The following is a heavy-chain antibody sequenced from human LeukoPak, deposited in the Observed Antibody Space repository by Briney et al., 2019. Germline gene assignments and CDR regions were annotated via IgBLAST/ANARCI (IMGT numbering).Heavy chain of an antibody. J-gene: IGHJ4*02. V-gene: IGHV1-2*02. D-gene: IGHD6-19*01. Sequence: ASVKVSCKASGYTFTGYYIHWVRQAPGQGLEWMGWSNPNSGDTNYAQKFQGRVTVTRDTSISTAYMDLSWLRSDDTAVYYCARVGSSGWYVHPTLDYWGQGTLVTVSS. CDR3: ARVGSSGWYVHPTLDY. CDR2: SNPNSGDT. CDR1: GYTFTGYY.